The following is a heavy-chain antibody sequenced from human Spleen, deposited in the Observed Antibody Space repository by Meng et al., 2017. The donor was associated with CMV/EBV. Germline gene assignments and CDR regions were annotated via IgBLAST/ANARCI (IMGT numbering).Heavy chain of an antibody. CDR2: IKQDGSEK. J-gene: IGHJ4*02. CDR1: GFTFSSYW. V-gene: IGHV3-7*01. CDR3: ARDRVAAAGYFDY. D-gene: IGHD6-13*01. Sequence: GGSLRLSCAASGFTFSSYWMSWARQAPGKGLEWVANIKQDGSEKYYVDSVKGRFTISRDNAKNSLYLQMNSLRAEDTAVYYCARDRVAAAGYFDYWGQGTLVTVSS.